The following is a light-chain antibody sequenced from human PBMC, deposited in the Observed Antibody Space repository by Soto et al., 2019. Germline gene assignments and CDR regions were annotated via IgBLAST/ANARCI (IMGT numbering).Light chain of an antibody. Sequence: QSALTQPASVSGSPGQSITISCTGTTSDVADFNYVSWYQHHPGNAPKLIIYAASNRRPGVSNRFSGSKSGNTASLTISGLQAEDEGEYYCSSSTSTTTLLFGGGTKLTVL. CDR1: TSDVADFNY. V-gene: IGLV2-14*01. J-gene: IGLJ2*01. CDR3: SSSTSTTTLL. CDR2: AAS.